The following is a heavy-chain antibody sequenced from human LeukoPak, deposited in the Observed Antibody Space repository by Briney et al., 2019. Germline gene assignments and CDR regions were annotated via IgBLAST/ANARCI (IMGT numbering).Heavy chain of an antibody. J-gene: IGHJ4*02. D-gene: IGHD3-3*01. CDR2: MNPNSGNT. CDR3: ARGGGDYDFWSGYDY. CDR1: GYTFTSYG. Sequence: ASVKVSCKASGYTFTSYGISWVRQATGQGLEWMGWMNPNSGNTGYAQKFQGRVTITRNTSISTAYMELSSLRSEDTAVYYCARGGGDYDFWSGYDYWGQGTLVTVSS. V-gene: IGHV1-8*03.